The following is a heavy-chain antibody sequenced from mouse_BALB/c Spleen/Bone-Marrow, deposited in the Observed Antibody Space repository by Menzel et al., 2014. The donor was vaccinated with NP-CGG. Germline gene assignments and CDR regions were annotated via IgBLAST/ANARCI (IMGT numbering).Heavy chain of an antibody. J-gene: IGHJ4*01. CDR1: GYTFTNYW. V-gene: IGHV1-69*02. Sequence: QVQLQQSGAELVRPGASVKVSCKASGYTFTNYWINWVRQRPGQGLEWIGNIYPPDSYSNYNQKFKDKATLTVDKSSSTAYMQLSRPTSEDSAVYYCTRRDRYDYYGVDYWGQGTSVTVSS. CDR3: TRRDRYDYYGVDY. CDR2: IYPPDSYS. D-gene: IGHD2-14*01.